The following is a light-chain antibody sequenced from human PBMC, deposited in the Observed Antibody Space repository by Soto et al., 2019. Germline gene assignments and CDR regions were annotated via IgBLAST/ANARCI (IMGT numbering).Light chain of an antibody. V-gene: IGKV4-1*01. Sequence: DIVMTQSPDSLAVSLGERATINCKSSQSVFYSSNNKNYLAWYQQKPGQPPRLLIYWASTRESGVPDRFSGSGSGTDVTLTISSLQAEDVAVYYCQQYYNTPLTFGPGTKVDIK. CDR2: WAS. CDR3: QQYYNTPLT. J-gene: IGKJ3*01. CDR1: QSVFYSSNNKNY.